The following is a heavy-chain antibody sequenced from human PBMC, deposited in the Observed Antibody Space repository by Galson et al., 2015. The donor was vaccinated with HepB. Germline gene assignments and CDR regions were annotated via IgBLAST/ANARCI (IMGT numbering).Heavy chain of an antibody. CDR1: GYSFSTYW. CDR2: IYPGDSDT. V-gene: IGHV5-51*03. D-gene: IGHD3-10*01. Sequence: QSGAEVKKPGESLRISCKTNGYSFSTYWLGWVRQMHGKGLEWLGIIYPGDSDTRYNPSFEGQVTFSADKSVNTAYLQWSTLKASDTAVYFCARLGLFSRVGEFNYFDLWGQGTLVTVSS. J-gene: IGHJ5*02. CDR3: ARLGLFSRVGEFNYFDL.